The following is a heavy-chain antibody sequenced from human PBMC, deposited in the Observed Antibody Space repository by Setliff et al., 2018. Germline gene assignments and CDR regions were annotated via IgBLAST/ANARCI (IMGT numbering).Heavy chain of an antibody. J-gene: IGHJ4*02. D-gene: IGHD2-15*01. CDR1: GFTFTNYI. V-gene: IGHV3-48*04. Sequence: GGSLRLSCAASGFTFTNYIIHWVRQAPGKGLEWVSYISSSSSTIYYADSGKGRFTISRDNAKNSLYLQMNSLRAEDTAVYYCARGGGIVVVVAATEIDYWGQGTLVTVSS. CDR3: ARGGGIVVVVAATEIDY. CDR2: ISSSSSTI.